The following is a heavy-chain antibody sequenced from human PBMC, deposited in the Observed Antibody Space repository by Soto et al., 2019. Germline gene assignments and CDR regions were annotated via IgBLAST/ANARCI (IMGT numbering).Heavy chain of an antibody. CDR2: ISGSGGST. CDR3: ARESDYYGSGSYFRAYFDY. D-gene: IGHD3-10*01. CDR1: GFTFSSYA. J-gene: IGHJ4*02. Sequence: GGSLRLSCAASGFTFSSYAMSWVRQAPGKGLEWVSAISGSGGSTYYADSVKGRFTISRDNSKNTLYLQMNSLRAEDTAVYYCARESDYYGSGSYFRAYFDYWGQGTLVTVSS. V-gene: IGHV3-23*01.